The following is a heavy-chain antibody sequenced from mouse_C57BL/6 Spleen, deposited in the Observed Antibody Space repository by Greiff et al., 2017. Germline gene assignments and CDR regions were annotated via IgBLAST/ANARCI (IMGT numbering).Heavy chain of an antibody. Sequence: EVKVVESGAELVRPGASVKLSCTASGFNIKDDYMHWVKQRPEQGLEWIGWIDPENGDTEYASKFQGKATITADTSSNTAYLQLSSLTSEDTAVYYCTKRTTVVAYYFDYWGQGTTLTVSS. D-gene: IGHD1-1*01. J-gene: IGHJ2*01. V-gene: IGHV14-4*01. CDR2: IDPENGDT. CDR1: GFNIKDDY. CDR3: TKRTTVVAYYFDY.